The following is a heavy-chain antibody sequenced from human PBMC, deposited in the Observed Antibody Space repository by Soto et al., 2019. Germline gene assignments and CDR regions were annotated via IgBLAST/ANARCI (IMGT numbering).Heavy chain of an antibody. J-gene: IGHJ4*02. V-gene: IGHV4-59*01. D-gene: IGHD3-3*01. CDR2: IYYSGST. CDR3: ARVKAYDFWSGYYYYFDY. Sequence: SETLSLTCTVSGGSISSYYWSWIRQPPGKGLEWIGYIYYSGSTNYNPSLKSRVTISVDTSKNQFSLKLSSVTAADTAVYYCARVKAYDFWSGYYYYFDYWGQGTLVTVSS. CDR1: GGSISSYY.